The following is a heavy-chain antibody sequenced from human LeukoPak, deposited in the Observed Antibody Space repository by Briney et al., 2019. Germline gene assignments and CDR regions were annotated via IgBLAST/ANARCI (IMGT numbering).Heavy chain of an antibody. Sequence: GRSLRLSCAASGFTFSSYAMHWVRQAPGKGLEWVAVISYDGSNKYYADSVKGRFTISRDNSKNTLYLQMNSLRAEDTAVYYCARGRREGITIFGVVTKGPYYYYGMDVWGQGTTVTVSS. V-gene: IGHV3-30-3*01. D-gene: IGHD3-3*01. CDR1: GFTFSSYA. CDR3: ARGRREGITIFGVVTKGPYYYYGMDV. CDR2: ISYDGSNK. J-gene: IGHJ6*02.